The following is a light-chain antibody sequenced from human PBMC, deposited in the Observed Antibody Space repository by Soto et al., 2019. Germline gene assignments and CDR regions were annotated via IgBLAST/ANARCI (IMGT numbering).Light chain of an antibody. CDR2: AAS. J-gene: IGKJ4*01. V-gene: IGKV1D-12*01. CDR3: QEANNCPIS. Sequence: DIQMPQSPSSVSASVGDTVTITWRASQGINNWLAWYQQKPGKAPKLLIYAASSLQSGVPSRFSGSGSGTDFTLSISSLQPEDCATYYCQEANNCPISFGGGTKVEIK. CDR1: QGINNW.